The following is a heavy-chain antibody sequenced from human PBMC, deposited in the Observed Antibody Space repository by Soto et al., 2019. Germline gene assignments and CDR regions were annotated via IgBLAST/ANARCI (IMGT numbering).Heavy chain of an antibody. CDR1: GFTFNRYT. CDR3: ARDKSGSYSIDY. Sequence: GSLRLSCAASGFTFNRYTMNWVRQAPGKGLEWLSYISGGGGTMFYADSVKGRVTISRDNAKNSLYLQVDSLRAEDTAVYYCARDKSGSYSIDYCGQGTLVTVSS. J-gene: IGHJ4*02. CDR2: ISGGGGTM. D-gene: IGHD1-26*01. V-gene: IGHV3-48*04.